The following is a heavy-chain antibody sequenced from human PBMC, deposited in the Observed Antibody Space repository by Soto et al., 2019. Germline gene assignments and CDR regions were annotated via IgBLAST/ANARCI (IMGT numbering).Heavy chain of an antibody. V-gene: IGHV1-2*02. CDR2: IGPESGAT. CDR1: GYTFTGHY. CDR3: GRGRSGQIVVYY. J-gene: IGHJ4*02. Sequence: ASVKVSCKASGYTFTGHYIHWVRQAPEQGPEWMGEIGPESGATRYAQRFQGRGTMTRDMSITTVYMEVNNLSPDVSALYYCGRGRSGQIVVYYWGQGTPVTVSS. D-gene: IGHD1-26*01.